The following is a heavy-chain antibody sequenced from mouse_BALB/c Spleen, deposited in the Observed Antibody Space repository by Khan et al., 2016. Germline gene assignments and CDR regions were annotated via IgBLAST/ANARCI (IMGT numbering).Heavy chain of an antibody. CDR1: GFDFSRYW. V-gene: IGHV4-1*02. CDR2: INPDSSTI. Sequence: EVKLLESGGGLVQPGGSLKLSCAASGFDFSRYWMSWVRQAPGKGLEWIGEINPDSSTINYTPSLKDKFIISRDNAKNTLYLQMSKVRSEDAALYYCGRLYYSGCVDYWGQGTTLTVSS. CDR3: GRLYYSGCVDY. J-gene: IGHJ2*01. D-gene: IGHD1-1*01.